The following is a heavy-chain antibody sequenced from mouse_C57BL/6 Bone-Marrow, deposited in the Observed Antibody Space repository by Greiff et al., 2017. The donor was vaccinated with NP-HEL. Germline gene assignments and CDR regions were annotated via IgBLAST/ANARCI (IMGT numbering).Heavy chain of an antibody. Sequence: EVKLVESGGGLVQPGGSLKLSCAASGFTFSDYYMYWVRQTPEKRLEWVAYISNGGGSTYYPDTVKGRFTISRDNAKNTLYLQMSRLKSEDTAMYYCARHQEIRYYAMDYWGQGTSVTVSS. CDR3: ARHQEIRYYAMDY. D-gene: IGHD3-2*02. V-gene: IGHV5-12*01. CDR1: GFTFSDYY. J-gene: IGHJ4*01. CDR2: ISNGGGST.